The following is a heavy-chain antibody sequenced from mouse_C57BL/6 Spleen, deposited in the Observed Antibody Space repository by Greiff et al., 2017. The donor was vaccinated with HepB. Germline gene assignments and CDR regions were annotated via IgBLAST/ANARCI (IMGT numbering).Heavy chain of an antibody. V-gene: IGHV1-82*01. CDR1: GYAFSSSW. CDR2: IYPGDGDT. J-gene: IGHJ2*01. Sequence: VQLQQSGPELVKPGASVKISCKASGYAFSSSWMNWVKQRPGKGLEWIGRIYPGDGDTNYNGKFKGKATLTADKSSSTAYMQLSSLTSADSAVYFCARSRYSNPVFDYWGQGTTLTVSS. D-gene: IGHD2-5*01. CDR3: ARSRYSNPVFDY.